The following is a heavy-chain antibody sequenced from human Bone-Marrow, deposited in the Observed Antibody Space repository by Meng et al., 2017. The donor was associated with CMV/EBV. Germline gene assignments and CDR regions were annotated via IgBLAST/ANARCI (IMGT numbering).Heavy chain of an antibody. Sequence: GESLKISCAASGFTFSSYWMSWVRQAPGKGLEWVANIKQDGSEKYYVDSVKGRFTISRDNAKNSLYLQMNSLRAEDTAVYYCARDRYYYDSSGYYSYWGQGTRVTVYS. V-gene: IGHV3-7*01. D-gene: IGHD3-22*01. CDR2: IKQDGSEK. CDR3: ARDRYYYDSSGYYSY. J-gene: IGHJ4*02. CDR1: GFTFSSYW.